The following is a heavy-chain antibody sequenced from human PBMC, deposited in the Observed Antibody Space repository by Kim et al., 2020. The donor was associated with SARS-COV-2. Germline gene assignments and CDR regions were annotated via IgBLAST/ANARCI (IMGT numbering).Heavy chain of an antibody. CDR3: ARTYYDFWSGYMATGWFDP. CDR2: IYPGDSDT. D-gene: IGHD3-3*01. J-gene: IGHJ5*02. CDR1: GYSFTSYW. V-gene: IGHV5-51*01. Sequence: GESLKISCKGSGYSFTSYWIGWVRQMPGKGLEWMGIIYPGDSDTRYSPSFQGQVTISADKSISTAYLQWSSLKASDTAMYYCARTYYDFWSGYMATGWFDPWGQGTLVTVSS.